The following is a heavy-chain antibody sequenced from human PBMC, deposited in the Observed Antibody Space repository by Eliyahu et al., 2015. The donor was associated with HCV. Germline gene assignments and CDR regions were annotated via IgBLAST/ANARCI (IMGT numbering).Heavy chain of an antibody. D-gene: IGHD4-17*01. J-gene: IGHJ4*02. V-gene: IGHV3-48*03. CDR2: ISXSGSTI. CDR3: ARVLSPHGDYGDY. CDR1: GFPFSSYE. Sequence: EVQLVESGGGLVQPGGSLRLSCXASGFPFSSYEMNWVRQAPGKGLEWVSYISXSGSTIYYADSVKGRFTISRDNAKNSLYLQMNSLRAEDTAVYYCARVLSPHGDYGDYWGQGTLVTVSS.